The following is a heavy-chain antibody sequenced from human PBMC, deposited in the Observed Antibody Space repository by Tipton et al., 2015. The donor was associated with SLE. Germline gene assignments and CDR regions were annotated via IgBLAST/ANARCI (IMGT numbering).Heavy chain of an antibody. CDR1: GGSFSGYY. V-gene: IGHV4-34*01. D-gene: IGHD3-16*01. J-gene: IGHJ4*02. Sequence: TLSLTCAVYGGSFSGYYWSWIRQPPGKGLEWIGEINHSGSTNYNPSLKSRVTISVDTSKNQFSLKLSSVTAADTAVYYCARAKGERGTFDYWGQGTLVTVSS. CDR3: ARAKGERGTFDY. CDR2: INHSGST.